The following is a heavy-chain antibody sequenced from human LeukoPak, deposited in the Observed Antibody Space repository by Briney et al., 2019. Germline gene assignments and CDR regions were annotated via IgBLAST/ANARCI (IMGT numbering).Heavy chain of an antibody. D-gene: IGHD3-10*01. CDR3: AQTRRDGSGSYYCGY. CDR1: GFTYVNYD. J-gene: IGHJ4*02. V-gene: IGHV3-23*01. Sequence: GGSPRLSCVASGFTYVNYDKIWVRQAPGKGLEWVSTISGSGDDTYYADSVKGRFTISRDNAKNTVDLQMDILRGEDTAVYYCAQTRRDGSGSYYCGYWGQGTLVTVSS. CDR2: ISGSGDDT.